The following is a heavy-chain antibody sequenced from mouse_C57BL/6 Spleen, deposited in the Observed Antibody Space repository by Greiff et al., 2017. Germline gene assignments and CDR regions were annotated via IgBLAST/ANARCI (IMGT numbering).Heavy chain of an antibody. V-gene: IGHV3-6*01. Sequence: EVQLVESGPGLVKPSQSLSLTCSVTGYSITSGYYWNWIRQFPGNKLEWMGYISYDGSNNYNPSLKNRISITRDTSKNQFFLKLNSVTTEDTATYYCARGGTTVGYFDVWGTGTTVTVSS. J-gene: IGHJ1*03. CDR3: ARGGTTVGYFDV. CDR1: GYSITSGYY. D-gene: IGHD1-1*01. CDR2: ISYDGSN.